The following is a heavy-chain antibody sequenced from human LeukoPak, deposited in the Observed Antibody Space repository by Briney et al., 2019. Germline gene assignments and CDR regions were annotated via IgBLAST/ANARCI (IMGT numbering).Heavy chain of an antibody. J-gene: IGHJ6*02. D-gene: IGHD2-15*01. V-gene: IGHV3-21*01. CDR2: ISSSSSYI. CDR3: AREFDIVVVVAASGSYYYGMDV. Sequence: GGSLSFSCAASGFTFSSYSMNWVRQAPGKGLEWVSSISSSSSYIYYADSVKGRFTISRDNAKNSLYLQMNSLRAEDTAVYYCAREFDIVVVVAASGSYYYGMDVWGQGTTVTVSS. CDR1: GFTFSSYS.